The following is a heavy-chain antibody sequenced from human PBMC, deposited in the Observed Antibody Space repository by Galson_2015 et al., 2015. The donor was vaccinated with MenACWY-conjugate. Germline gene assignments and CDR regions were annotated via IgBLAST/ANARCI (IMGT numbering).Heavy chain of an antibody. J-gene: IGHJ6*02. V-gene: IGHV3-7*03. Sequence: SLRLSCAASGFTFRNYWMTWVRQAPGKGLEWVASIKKDGSEKYYVDSVKGRFTISRDNAKNSLYLEMNSLRVEDTAVYSCARGHYGMDCSGQATAVTASS. CDR2: IKKDGSEK. CDR1: GFTFRNYW. CDR3: ARGHYGMDC.